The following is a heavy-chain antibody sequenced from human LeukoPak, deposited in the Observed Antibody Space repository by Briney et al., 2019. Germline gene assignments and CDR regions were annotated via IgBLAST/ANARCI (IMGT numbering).Heavy chain of an antibody. CDR2: INPNSGGT. V-gene: IGHV1-2*02. J-gene: IGHJ6*03. Sequence: ASVKVSCKASGYTFTGYYMHWVRQAPGQGLEWMGWINPNSGGTNYAQKFQGRVTMTRDTSISTAYMELSRLRSDDTAVYYCARGSSYGYDYYYYYMVVWGKGTTVTVSS. CDR1: GYTFTGYY. CDR3: ARGSSYGYDYYYYYMVV. D-gene: IGHD5-18*01.